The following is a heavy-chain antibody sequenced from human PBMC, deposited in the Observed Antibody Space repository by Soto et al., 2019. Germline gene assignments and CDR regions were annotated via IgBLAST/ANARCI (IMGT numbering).Heavy chain of an antibody. V-gene: IGHV1-2*04. CDR2: INPNSGGT. CDR3: ARERNYYDSSVFDY. J-gene: IGHJ4*02. CDR1: GYTFTSYD. Sequence: ASVKVSCKASGYTFTSYDINWVRQAPGQGLEWMGWINPNSGGTNYAQKFQGWVTMTRDTSISTAYMELSRLRSDDTAVYYCARERNYYDSSVFDYWGLGTLVTVSS. D-gene: IGHD3-22*01.